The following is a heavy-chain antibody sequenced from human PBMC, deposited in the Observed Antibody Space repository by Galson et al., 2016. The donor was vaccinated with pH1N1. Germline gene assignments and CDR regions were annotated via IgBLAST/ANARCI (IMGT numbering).Heavy chain of an antibody. V-gene: IGHV5-51*01. D-gene: IGHD6-19*01. CDR1: GYSFSSHW. Sequence: QSGAAVKKPGESLKISCQGSGYSFSSHWIGWVRQMPGKGLEWMGIIHPSDSDTKYSPSFQGQVTFSADKSNNTAYLQWSSLKASDTAMYFCARRSAVDGVDYWGQGTLVTVSS. J-gene: IGHJ4*02. CDR2: IHPSDSDT. CDR3: ARRSAVDGVDY.